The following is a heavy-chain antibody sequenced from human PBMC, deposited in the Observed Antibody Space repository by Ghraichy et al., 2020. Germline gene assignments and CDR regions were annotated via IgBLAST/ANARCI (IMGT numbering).Heavy chain of an antibody. V-gene: IGHV3-7*01. CDR1: GFTFGSYY. J-gene: IGHJ3*02. Sequence: GGSLRLSCAASGFTFGSYYMAWVRQAPGKGLEWVANIKKDGSEKYYVDSVKGRFTISRDNAKNSLFLQMNSLRAEDTAVYYCARDVDAFDIWGQGTMVTVSS. CDR2: IKKDGSEK. CDR3: ARDVDAFDI.